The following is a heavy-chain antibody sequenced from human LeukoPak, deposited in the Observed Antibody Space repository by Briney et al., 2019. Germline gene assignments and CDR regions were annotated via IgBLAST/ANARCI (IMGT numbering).Heavy chain of an antibody. Sequence: GGSLRLSCAAFGFSVSSHGMHWVRQAPGKGLEWVAFIQDNERHIYYTDSVKGRFTISRDNSKNTIYLQMDSLRPEDTAVYYCANELWRGPTDAFDIWGRGTVVTVSS. CDR2: IQDNERHI. CDR1: GFSVSSHG. J-gene: IGHJ3*02. CDR3: ANELWRGPTDAFDI. V-gene: IGHV3-30*02. D-gene: IGHD2-21*01.